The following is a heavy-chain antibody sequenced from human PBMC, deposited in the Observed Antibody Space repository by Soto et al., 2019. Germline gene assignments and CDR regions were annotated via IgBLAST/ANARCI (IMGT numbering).Heavy chain of an antibody. CDR1: GGSISSYY. J-gene: IGHJ3*02. CDR3: ARVWGYAFDI. V-gene: IGHV4-59*01. CDR2: IYYSGST. D-gene: IGHD7-27*01. Sequence: QVQLQESGPGLVKPSETLSLTCTVSGGSISSYYWSWIRQPPGKGLEWIGYIYYSGSTNYNPSLKSRVTIAVDTSKNQFSLKLSSVTAADTAVYYCARVWGYAFDIWGQGTMVTVSS.